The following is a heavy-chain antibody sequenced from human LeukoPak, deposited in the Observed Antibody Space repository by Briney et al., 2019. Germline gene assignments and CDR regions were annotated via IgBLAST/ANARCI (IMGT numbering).Heavy chain of an antibody. CDR3: AKDRSSGTWLKAFDI. V-gene: IGHV3-23*01. CDR1: GFTFNSYA. J-gene: IGHJ3*02. D-gene: IGHD6-13*01. Sequence: GGSLRLFCAASGFTFNSYAMNWVRQAPGKGLEWVSGITGSGAGTYYADSVKGRFTISRDNSKNTLYLQMYSLRADDTAVYYCAKDRSSGTWLKAFDIWGQGTMVTISS. CDR2: ITGSGAGT.